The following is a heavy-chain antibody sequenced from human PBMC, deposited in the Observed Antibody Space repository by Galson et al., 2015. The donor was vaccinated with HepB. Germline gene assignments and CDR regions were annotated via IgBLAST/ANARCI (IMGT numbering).Heavy chain of an antibody. V-gene: IGHV3-7*01. J-gene: IGHJ4*02. Sequence: SLRLSCVASGFTFSSYWMSWVRQAPGKGLEWVANINGDGSVKKYVDSEKGRCTISRDNARNSLYLQMNSLRVEDTAVYYCARDAHSRQGSDYWGQGTLVTVSS. CDR2: INGDGSVK. CDR1: GFTFSSYW. D-gene: IGHD2-21*01. CDR3: ARDAHSRQGSDY.